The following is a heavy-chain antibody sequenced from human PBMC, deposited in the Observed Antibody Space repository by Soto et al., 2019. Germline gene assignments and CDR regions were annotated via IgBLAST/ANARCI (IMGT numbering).Heavy chain of an antibody. Sequence: EVHLVESGGGLVQPGGSLRLSCAASGFTFSSHSMTWVRQAPGKGLEWISGISNNNVDTFYAESVKGRLTISRDNSKNTVSLQMNSLRADDTARYFCSKWSGYGESWGQGTLVIVSS. CDR1: GFTFSSHS. J-gene: IGHJ4*02. CDR3: SKWSGYGES. CDR2: ISNNNVDT. D-gene: IGHD5-18*01. V-gene: IGHV3-23*04.